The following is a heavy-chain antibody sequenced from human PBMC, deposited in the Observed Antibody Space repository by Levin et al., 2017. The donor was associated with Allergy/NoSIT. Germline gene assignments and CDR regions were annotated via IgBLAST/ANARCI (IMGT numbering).Heavy chain of an antibody. CDR3: ASGGDGVIIP. CDR1: GFTLGLYW. J-gene: IGHJ5*02. V-gene: IGHV3-7*01. D-gene: IGHD3-3*01. CDR2: IKEDGSEK. Sequence: HGESLKISCEASGFTLGLYWMSWVRQAPGKGLEWVANIKEDGSEKYYVDSVRGRFTISRDNAKNSLYLQMSSLRVEDTAVYYCASGGDGVIIPWGQGTRVTVSS.